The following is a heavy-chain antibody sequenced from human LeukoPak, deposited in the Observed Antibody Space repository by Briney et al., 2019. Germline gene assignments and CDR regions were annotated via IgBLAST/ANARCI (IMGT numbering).Heavy chain of an antibody. V-gene: IGHV3-74*01. CDR2: TNSDGSST. Sequence: GGSLGLSCAASGFTFSNYWMHWVRQAPGKGLVWVSRTNSDGSSTTYADSVKGRFTISRDNGQNTLYLQMNSLRAEDTAVYYCAREGRGYSYAFEYWGQGTLVTVSS. CDR3: AREGRGYSYAFEY. D-gene: IGHD5-18*01. CDR1: GFTFSNYW. J-gene: IGHJ4*02.